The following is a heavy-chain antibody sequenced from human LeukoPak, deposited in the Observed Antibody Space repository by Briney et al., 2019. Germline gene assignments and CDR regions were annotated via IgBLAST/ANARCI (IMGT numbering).Heavy chain of an antibody. CDR3: ARDDPSATWNYQGRYFDL. CDR1: GVSITSHY. Sequence: SETLSLTCTVAGVSITSHYWSWVRQPRGKGLEWIGYISYSGSTHYNPSLKSRVTISVDTSKNQFSLKLSSVTAADTAVYYCARDDPSATWNYQGRYFDLWGRGTLVTISS. V-gene: IGHV4-59*11. D-gene: IGHD1-7*01. J-gene: IGHJ2*01. CDR2: ISYSGST.